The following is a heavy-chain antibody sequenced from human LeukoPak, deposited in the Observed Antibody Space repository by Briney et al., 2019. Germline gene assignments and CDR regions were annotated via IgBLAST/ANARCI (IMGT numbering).Heavy chain of an antibody. V-gene: IGHV3-48*01. CDR3: VVRHPHDY. J-gene: IGHJ4*02. CDR1: GFTFSSYS. CDR2: ISSSSTI. Sequence: PGGSLRLSCAASGFTFSSYSMNWVRQAPGKGLEWVSYISSSSTIYYADSVKGRFTISRDNSKNTLYLQMNSLRAEDTAVYYCVVRHPHDYWCQGPLVTVSS. D-gene: IGHD1-26*01.